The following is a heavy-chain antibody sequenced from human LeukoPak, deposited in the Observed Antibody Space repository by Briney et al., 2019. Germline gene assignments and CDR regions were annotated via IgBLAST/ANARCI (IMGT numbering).Heavy chain of an antibody. CDR2: ISSSSSYI. V-gene: IGHV3-21*01. J-gene: IGHJ4*02. Sequence: PGGSLRLSCAASGFTFSSYSMNWVRQAPGKGLEWVSSISSSSSYIYYADSVKGRFTISRDNSKNTLYLQMNSLRAEDTAVYYCARDMPRIVVVPAATFDYWGQGTLVTVSS. D-gene: IGHD2-2*01. CDR3: ARDMPRIVVVPAATFDY. CDR1: GFTFSSYS.